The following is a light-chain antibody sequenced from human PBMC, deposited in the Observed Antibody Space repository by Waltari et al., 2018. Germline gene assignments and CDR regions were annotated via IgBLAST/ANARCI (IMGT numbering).Light chain of an antibody. J-gene: IGKJ1*01. CDR3: QQYYGTPPT. Sequence: DIVMTQSPDFLTVSLGERATINCKTSQSLLYSSNNKNYLAWYQQKLGQPPYRLIYWASSRKSGVPDRFSGSGSGTDFNRTISSLQAEDVAVYYCQQYYGTPPTFGQGTKVDIK. V-gene: IGKV4-1*01. CDR2: WAS. CDR1: QSLLYSSNNKNY.